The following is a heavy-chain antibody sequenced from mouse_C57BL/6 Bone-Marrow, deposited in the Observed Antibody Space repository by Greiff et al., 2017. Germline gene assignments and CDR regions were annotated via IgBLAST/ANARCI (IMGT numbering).Heavy chain of an antibody. CDR3: ARGETMVTTGYFDY. J-gene: IGHJ2*01. D-gene: IGHD2-2*01. Sequence: QVQLQQPGAELVKPGASVKLSCKASGYTFTSYWMHWVKQRPGQGLEWIGMIHPNSGSTNYNEKFKSKAPLTVDKSSSTAYMQLSSLTSEDSAVYYCARGETMVTTGYFDYWGQGTTLTVSS. CDR2: IHPNSGST. V-gene: IGHV1-64*01. CDR1: GYTFTSYW.